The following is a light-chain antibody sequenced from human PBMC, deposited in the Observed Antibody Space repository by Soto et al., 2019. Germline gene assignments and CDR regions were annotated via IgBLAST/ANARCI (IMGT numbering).Light chain of an antibody. J-gene: IGKJ5*01. CDR1: QSVSSN. CDR2: DAS. V-gene: IGKV3-15*01. Sequence: EIVMTQSPATLSVSPGESATLSCRASQSVSSNLAWHQQKPGQAPRLLMYDASTRATGISARFSGSGSGTEFTLTISSLQSEDFAVYYCQQYHNWPITFGQGTRLEI. CDR3: QQYHNWPIT.